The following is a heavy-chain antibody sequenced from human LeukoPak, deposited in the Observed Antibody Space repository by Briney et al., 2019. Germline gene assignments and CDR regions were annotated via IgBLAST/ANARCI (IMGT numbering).Heavy chain of an antibody. J-gene: IGHJ4*02. Sequence: GGSVRLSCAASGFTFSSYSMNWVRQARGKGLEGVSSISSSSSYIYYADAVKGRFTISRDNAKNSLYLQMNSLRAEDTAVYYCARGPHYYDSSGYNSWGQGTLVTASS. CDR2: ISSSSSYI. CDR1: GFTFSSYS. V-gene: IGHV3-21*01. D-gene: IGHD3-22*01. CDR3: ARGPHYYDSSGYNS.